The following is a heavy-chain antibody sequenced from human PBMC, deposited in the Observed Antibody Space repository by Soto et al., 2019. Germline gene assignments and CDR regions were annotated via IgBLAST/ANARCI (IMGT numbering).Heavy chain of an antibody. CDR1: GYTFTSYD. J-gene: IGHJ4*02. V-gene: IGHV1-8*01. CDR2: MNPNSGNT. D-gene: IGHD3-9*01. CDR3: ARSVTYYDILTGYHTTYYFDY. Sequence: QVQLVQSGAEVKKPGASVKVSCKASGYTFTSYDINWVRQATGQGLEWMGWMNPNSGNTGYAQKFQGRVTMTRNTSISTADMELSSLRSEDTAVYYCARSVTYYDILTGYHTTYYFDYWGQGTLVTVSS.